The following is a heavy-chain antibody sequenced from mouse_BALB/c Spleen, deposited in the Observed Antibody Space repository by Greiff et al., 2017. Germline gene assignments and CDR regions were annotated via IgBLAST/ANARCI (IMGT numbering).Heavy chain of an antibody. CDR1: GYTFTSYW. Sequence: VQLKQSGPELVKPGASVRISCKASGYTFTSYWMHWVKQRPGQGLEWIGAIYPGNSDTSYNQKFKGKAKLTAVTSTSTAYMELSSLTNEDSAVYYCTRYRLTEFAYWGQGTLVTVSA. CDR3: TRYRLTEFAY. D-gene: IGHD4-1*01. V-gene: IGHV1-5*01. CDR2: IYPGNSDT. J-gene: IGHJ3*01.